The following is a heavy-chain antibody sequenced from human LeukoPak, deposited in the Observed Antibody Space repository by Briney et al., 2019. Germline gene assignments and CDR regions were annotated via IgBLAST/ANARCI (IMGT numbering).Heavy chain of an antibody. J-gene: IGHJ4*02. V-gene: IGHV4-38-2*02. Sequence: PSETLSLTCTVSGYSISSGYYWGWIRQPPGKGLEWIGSIYHSGSTYYNPSLKSRVTMSVDTSKNQFSLNLTSVTAADSAVYYCARARGRLLLIDYWGQGTLVTVSS. CDR1: GYSISSGYY. D-gene: IGHD2-15*01. CDR3: ARARGRLLLIDY. CDR2: IYHSGST.